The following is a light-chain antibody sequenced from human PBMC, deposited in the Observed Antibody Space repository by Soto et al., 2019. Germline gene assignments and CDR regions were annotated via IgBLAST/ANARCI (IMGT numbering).Light chain of an antibody. CDR1: SSDVGVSRS. J-gene: IGLJ1*01. CDR3: CSYEGRFF. CDR2: DVT. Sequence: QSVLTQPRSVSGSPGQSVTISCTGTSSDVGVSRSVSWYQQHPGKAPKLIISDVTKRPSGVPYRFSGSKSGNTASLTISGLQAAAEADYYCCSYEGRFFFGTGTKVTVL. V-gene: IGLV2-11*01.